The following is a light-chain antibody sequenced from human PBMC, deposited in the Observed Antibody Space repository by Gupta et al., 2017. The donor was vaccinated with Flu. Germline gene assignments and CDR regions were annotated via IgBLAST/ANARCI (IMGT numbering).Light chain of an antibody. CDR2: GTS. CDR3: QNYNRDPLT. J-gene: IGKJ4*01. CDR1: PGIGNY. V-gene: IGKV1-27*01. Sequence: DIQMTQSPSSLSASVGDKVTITCRASPGIGNYLAWYQQNPGKPPKLLIYGTSTLQSGVPSRFSGSGSGTDFTLTISSLQPEDVATYYCQNYNRDPLTFGGGTKVEI.